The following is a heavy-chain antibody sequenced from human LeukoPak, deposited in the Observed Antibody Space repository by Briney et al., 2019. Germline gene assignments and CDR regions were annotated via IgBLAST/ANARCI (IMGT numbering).Heavy chain of an antibody. D-gene: IGHD5/OR15-5a*01. V-gene: IGHV3-66*01. CDR1: EFSVGSNY. Sequence: GGSLRLSCAASEFSVGSNYMTWVRQAPGKGLEWVSLIYSGGSTYYADSVKGRFTISRDNSKNTLYLQMNSLRAEDTAVYYCARIVSSRGRYYYYYMDVWGKGTTVTVSS. CDR2: IYSGGST. J-gene: IGHJ6*03. CDR3: ARIVSSRGRYYYYYMDV.